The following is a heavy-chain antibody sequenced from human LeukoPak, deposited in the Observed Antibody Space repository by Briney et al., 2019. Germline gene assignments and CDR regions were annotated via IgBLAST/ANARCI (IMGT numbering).Heavy chain of an antibody. D-gene: IGHD3-3*01. CDR1: GYTFTSYG. Sequence: ASVKVSCKASGYTFTSYGISWVRQAPGQGLEWMGWISAYSGNTNYAQKLQGSVTMTTDTSTSTAYMELRSLRSDDKAVYYCARDPRYISIFGKGYYYMDVWGKGTTVTVSS. CDR2: ISAYSGNT. J-gene: IGHJ6*03. CDR3: ARDPRYISIFGKGYYYMDV. V-gene: IGHV1-18*01.